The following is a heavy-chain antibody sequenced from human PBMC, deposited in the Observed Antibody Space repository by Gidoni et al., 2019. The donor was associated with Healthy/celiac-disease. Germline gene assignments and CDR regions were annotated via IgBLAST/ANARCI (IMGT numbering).Heavy chain of an antibody. Sequence: QMQLVPSGPAVKKPGTSVKVSCKASGFTFTSSSMQWVRQARGQRLEGIGWIVVGSGNTNYAQKFQERVTITRDMSTSTAYMELSSLRSEDTAVYYCAADTGYYYGSGSYYYMDVWGKGTTVTVSS. CDR1: GFTFTSSS. D-gene: IGHD3-10*01. CDR3: AADTGYYYGSGSYYYMDV. J-gene: IGHJ6*03. V-gene: IGHV1-58*02. CDR2: IVVGSGNT.